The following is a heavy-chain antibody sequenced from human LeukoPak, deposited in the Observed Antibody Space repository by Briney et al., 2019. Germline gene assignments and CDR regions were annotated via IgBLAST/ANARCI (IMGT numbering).Heavy chain of an antibody. CDR1: GFSVNSNY. J-gene: IGHJ4*02. Sequence: GGSLRVSCAASGFSVNSNYMSWVRQAPGKGLEWVSVISGRGGSTYYADSVKGRFTISRDNSKNTLYLQMNSLRADDTAVYYCVKDREWDDYAEYDYWGQGTLVTVSS. CDR3: VKDREWDDYAEYDY. V-gene: IGHV3-23*01. D-gene: IGHD4-17*01. CDR2: ISGRGGST.